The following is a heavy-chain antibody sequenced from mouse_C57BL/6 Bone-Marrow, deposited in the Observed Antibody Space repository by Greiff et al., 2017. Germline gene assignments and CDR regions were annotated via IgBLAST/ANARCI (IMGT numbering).Heavy chain of an antibody. CDR1: GYTFTSYW. D-gene: IGHD2-12*01. J-gene: IGHJ3*01. CDR3: ARGRIRRGFAY. V-gene: IGHV1-53*01. Sequence: QVQLQQPGTELVKPGPSVKLTCKVSGYTFTSYWMRWVQQRPGQGLEWIGNINLSNGGNNHNEKFMSKPIPTVDKSSSTAYMQLSSLTSEDSAVYYCARGRIRRGFAYWGQGTLVTVSA. CDR2: INLSNGGN.